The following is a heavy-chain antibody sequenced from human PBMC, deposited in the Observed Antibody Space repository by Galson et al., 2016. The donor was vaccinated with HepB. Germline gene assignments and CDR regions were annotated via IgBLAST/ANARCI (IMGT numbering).Heavy chain of an antibody. J-gene: IGHJ1*01. CDR1: GGSISDYY. Sequence: SLTCTVSGGSISDYYWSWIRQPPGRGLEWIGFIHYSGSTSYNPSLKSRVTISADTSKNPFSLKLGSVTAADTAVYYCARRGSSWYLVWGQGTLVTVSS. V-gene: IGHV4-59*08. CDR2: IHYSGST. CDR3: ARRGSSWYLV. D-gene: IGHD6-13*01.